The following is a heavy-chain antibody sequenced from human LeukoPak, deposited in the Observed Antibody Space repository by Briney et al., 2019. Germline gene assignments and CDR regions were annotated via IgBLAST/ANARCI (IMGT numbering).Heavy chain of an antibody. D-gene: IGHD3-22*01. J-gene: IGHJ4*02. Sequence: GGSLRLSCATSGFPFTNAWMSWVRQAPGKGLEWVGRIKSETDGGTADFAVPAKGRFSISRDDSKNTLYLQMSSLTTEDTAVYYCCPLNMIVNYWGQGTLVTVSS. CDR2: IKSETDGGTA. CDR1: GFPFTNAW. V-gene: IGHV3-15*01. CDR3: CPLNMIVNY.